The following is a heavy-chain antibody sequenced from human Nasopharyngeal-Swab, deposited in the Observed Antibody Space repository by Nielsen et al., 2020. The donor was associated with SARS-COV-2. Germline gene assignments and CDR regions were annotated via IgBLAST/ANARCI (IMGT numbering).Heavy chain of an antibody. Sequence: GESLKISCAASGFTFSSYGMHWVRQAPGKGLEWVAVISYDGSNKYYADSVKGRFTISRDNSKNTLYLQMNSLRAEDTAVYYCARLKWGPTPFFDYWGQGTLVTVSS. CDR3: ARLKWGPTPFFDY. CDR1: GFTFSSYG. J-gene: IGHJ4*02. D-gene: IGHD1-26*01. CDR2: ISYDGSNK. V-gene: IGHV3-33*05.